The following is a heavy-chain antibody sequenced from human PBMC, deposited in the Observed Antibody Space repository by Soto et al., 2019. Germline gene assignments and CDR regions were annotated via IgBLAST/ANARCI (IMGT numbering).Heavy chain of an antibody. J-gene: IGHJ1*01. CDR3: ARDEYGEYDEYFQH. CDR1: GYTFTSYG. CDR2: ISAYNGNT. D-gene: IGHD4-17*01. V-gene: IGHV1-18*01. Sequence: ASVKFSCKASGYTFTSYGISWVRQAPGQGLEWMGWISAYNGNTNYAQKLQGRVTMTTDTSTSTAYMELRSLRSDDTAVYYCARDEYGEYDEYFQHWGQGTLVTVSS.